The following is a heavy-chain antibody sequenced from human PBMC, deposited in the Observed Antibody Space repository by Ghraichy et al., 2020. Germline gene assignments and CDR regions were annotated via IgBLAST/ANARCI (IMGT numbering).Heavy chain of an antibody. J-gene: IGHJ4*02. V-gene: IGHV4-34*01. CDR1: GGSFSGYY. Sequence: SKTLSLTCAVSGGSFSGYYWAWIRQSPGKGLEWIGEINYSGTSNYNPSLKNRVSMSVDASKSHISLNLKSLTAADTAVYYCARGREDDDWGGYAPPAAFDFWGQGNLVTVS. CDR3: ARGREDDDWGGYAPPAAFDF. CDR2: INYSGTS. D-gene: IGHD3-3*01.